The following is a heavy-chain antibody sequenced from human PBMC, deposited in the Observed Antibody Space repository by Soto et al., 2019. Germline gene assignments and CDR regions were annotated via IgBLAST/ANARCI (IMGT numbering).Heavy chain of an antibody. V-gene: IGHV3-33*01. CDR3: ARDFGSGWTGFHYYGMDV. Sequence: GGSLRLSCAASGFTFSSYGMHWVRQAPGKGLEWVAVIWYDGSNKYYADSVKGRFTISRDNSKNTLYLQMNSLRAEDTAVYYCARDFGSGWTGFHYYGMDVWGQGTTVTVSS. D-gene: IGHD6-19*01. CDR1: GFTFSSYG. CDR2: IWYDGSNK. J-gene: IGHJ6*02.